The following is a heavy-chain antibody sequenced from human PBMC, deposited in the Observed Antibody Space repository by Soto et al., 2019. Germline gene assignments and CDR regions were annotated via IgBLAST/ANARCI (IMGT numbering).Heavy chain of an antibody. CDR2: IYHSGST. J-gene: IGHJ4*02. Sequence: NPSETLSLTCTVSGCSSSSNWWSWVRQPPGKGLEWIGEIYHSGSTNYNPSLKSRVTISVDKSKNQFSLKLSSVTAADTAVYYCARILTTVGVRVFDYWGQGTLVTVSS. D-gene: IGHD4-17*01. CDR1: GCSSSSNW. V-gene: IGHV4-4*02. CDR3: ARILTTVGVRVFDY.